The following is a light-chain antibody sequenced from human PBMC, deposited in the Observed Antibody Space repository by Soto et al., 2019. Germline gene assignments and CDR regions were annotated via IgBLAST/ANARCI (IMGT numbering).Light chain of an antibody. Sequence: DIQMTQSPSSLSASEGDRVTITCQASQDISNYLNWYQQKPGKAPKLLIYDASNLETGVPSRFSGSGSGTDFTSTISSLQPEDIATYYCQQYDNLLALTFGGGTKVDIK. CDR1: QDISNY. V-gene: IGKV1-33*01. J-gene: IGKJ4*01. CDR2: DAS. CDR3: QQYDNLLALT.